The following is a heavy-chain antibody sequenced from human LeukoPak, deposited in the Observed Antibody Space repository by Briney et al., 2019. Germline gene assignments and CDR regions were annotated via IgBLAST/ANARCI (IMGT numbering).Heavy chain of an antibody. D-gene: IGHD7-27*01. Sequence: ASVKVSCEASGYTFTGYYMHWVRQAPGQGLEWMGWINPNSGGTNYAQKFQGRVTMTRDTSISTAYMELSRLRSDDTAVYYCARWPSINWVSSYYFDYWGQGTLVTVSS. CDR1: GYTFTGYY. CDR3: ARWPSINWVSSYYFDY. J-gene: IGHJ4*02. CDR2: INPNSGGT. V-gene: IGHV1-2*02.